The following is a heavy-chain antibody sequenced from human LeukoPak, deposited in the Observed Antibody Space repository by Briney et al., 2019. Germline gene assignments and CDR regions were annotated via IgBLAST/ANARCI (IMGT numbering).Heavy chain of an antibody. D-gene: IGHD3-10*01. CDR3: AKVRRLLWFGELFSESWFDP. CDR1: GFTFSSYG. CDR2: IRYDGSNK. V-gene: IGHV3-30*02. Sequence: GGSLRLSCAASGFTFSSYGMHWVRQAPGKGLEWVAFIRYDGSNKYYADSVKGRFTISRDNSKNTLYLQMNSLRAEDTAVYYCAKVRRLLWFGELFSESWFDPWGQGTLVTVSS. J-gene: IGHJ5*02.